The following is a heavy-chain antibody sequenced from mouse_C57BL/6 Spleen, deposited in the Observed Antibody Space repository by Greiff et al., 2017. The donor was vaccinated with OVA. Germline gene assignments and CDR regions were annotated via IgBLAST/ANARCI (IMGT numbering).Heavy chain of an antibody. CDR2: IYPGDGDT. CDR1: GYAFSSSW. CDR3: AKTNWDVPDY. J-gene: IGHJ2*01. Sequence: VQLQQSGPELVKPGASVKISCKASGYAFSSSWMNWVKQRPGKGLEWIGRIYPGDGDTNYNGKFKGKATLTADKSSSTAYMQLSSLTSEDSAVYFCAKTNWDVPDYWGQGTTLTVSS. V-gene: IGHV1-82*01. D-gene: IGHD4-1*01.